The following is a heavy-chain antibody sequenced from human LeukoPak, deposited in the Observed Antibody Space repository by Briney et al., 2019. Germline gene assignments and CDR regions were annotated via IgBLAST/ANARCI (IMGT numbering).Heavy chain of an antibody. Sequence: PGGSLRLSCAASGFTFSSYSMNWVRQAPGKGLEWVSYISSSSSTIYYADPVKGRFTISRDNAKNSLYLQMNSLRAEDTAVYYCARDSSLSYFDYWGQGTLVTVSS. D-gene: IGHD6-13*01. J-gene: IGHJ4*02. V-gene: IGHV3-48*01. CDR2: ISSSSSTI. CDR1: GFTFSSYS. CDR3: ARDSSLSYFDY.